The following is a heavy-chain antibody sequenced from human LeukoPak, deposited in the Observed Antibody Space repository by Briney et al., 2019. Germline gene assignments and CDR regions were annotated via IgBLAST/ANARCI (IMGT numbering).Heavy chain of an antibody. CDR3: ARGYSSLDP. D-gene: IGHD6-19*01. Sequence: GGSLGLSCAASGFTFSSYAMSWVRQAPGKGLEWVSGISSTGGSTYYADSVKGRFTISRDNSKNTLYVQMNSLIAEDTAVYYCARGYSSLDPWGQGTLVTVSS. V-gene: IGHV3-23*01. CDR2: ISSTGGST. CDR1: GFTFSSYA. J-gene: IGHJ5*02.